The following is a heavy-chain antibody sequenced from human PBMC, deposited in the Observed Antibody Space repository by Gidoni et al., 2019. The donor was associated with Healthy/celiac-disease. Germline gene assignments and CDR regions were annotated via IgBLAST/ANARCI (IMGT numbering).Heavy chain of an antibody. CDR3: ARSGTTYYYGSGSPGAFDI. CDR1: GGSISSGGYY. V-gene: IGHV4-31*03. Sequence: QVQLQESGPGLVKPSQTLSLTCTVSGGSISSGGYYWSWIRQHPGKGLEWIGYIYYSGSTYYNPSLKSRVTISVDTSKNQFSLKLSSVTAADTAVYYCARSGTTYYYGSGSPGAFDIWGQGTMVTVSS. J-gene: IGHJ3*02. D-gene: IGHD3-10*01. CDR2: IYYSGST.